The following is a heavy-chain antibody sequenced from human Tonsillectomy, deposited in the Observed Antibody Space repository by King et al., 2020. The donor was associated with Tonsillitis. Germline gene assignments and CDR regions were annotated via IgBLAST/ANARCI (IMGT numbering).Heavy chain of an antibody. CDR3: AKIPPGERYYYYGMDV. CDR2: ISFDGSNK. CDR1: GFTFSTYG. Sequence: VQLVESGGGVVQPGRSLRLSCAASGFTFSTYGMHWVRQAPGKGLEWVAVISFDGSNKYYAESVKGRFTISRDNSKNTLYLQMNSLRAEDTAVYYCAKIPPGERYYYYGMDVWGQGTTVTVSS. J-gene: IGHJ6*02. V-gene: IGHV3-30*18.